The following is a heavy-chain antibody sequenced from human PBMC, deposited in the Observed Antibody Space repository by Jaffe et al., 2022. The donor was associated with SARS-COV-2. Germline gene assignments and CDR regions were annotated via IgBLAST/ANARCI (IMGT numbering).Heavy chain of an antibody. CDR2: IYYSGST. D-gene: IGHD3-22*01. Sequence: QLQLQESGPGLVKPSETLSLTCTVSGGSISSSSYYWGWIRQPPGKGLEWIGSIYYSGSTYYNPSLKSRVTISVDTSKNQFSLKLSSVTAADTAVYYCASLPLDDSSGYYDDYWGQGTLVTVSS. V-gene: IGHV4-39*01. CDR1: GGSISSSSYY. CDR3: ASLPLDDSSGYYDDY. J-gene: IGHJ4*02.